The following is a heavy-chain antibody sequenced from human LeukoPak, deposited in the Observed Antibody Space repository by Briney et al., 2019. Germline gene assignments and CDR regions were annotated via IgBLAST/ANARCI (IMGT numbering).Heavy chain of an antibody. CDR3: ARGYSSSWYCFDY. D-gene: IGHD6-13*01. J-gene: IGHJ4*02. CDR1: GGSINNYY. V-gene: IGHV4-59*08. Sequence: PSETLSLTCTVSGGSINNYYWSWIRQPPGKGLEWIGYIHYSGSTNYNPSLKSRATISVDTSKSQFSLKLSSVTAADTAIYYCARGYSSSWYCFDYWGQGTLVTVSS. CDR2: IHYSGST.